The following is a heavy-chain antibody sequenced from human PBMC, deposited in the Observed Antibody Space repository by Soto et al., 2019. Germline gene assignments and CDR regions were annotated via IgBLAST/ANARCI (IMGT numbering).Heavy chain of an antibody. CDR1: GGSISSSSYY. V-gene: IGHV4-39*01. CDR2: IYYSGST. J-gene: IGHJ4*02. Sequence: QLQLQESGPGLVKPSETLSLTCTVSGGSISSSSYYWGWIRQPPGKGLEWIGSIYYSGSTYYNPSLKSRVTISVDTSKNQFSLKLSSVTAADTAVYYCASLQLGSGSYYNDYWGQGTLVTVSS. CDR3: ASLQLGSGSYYNDY. D-gene: IGHD3-10*01.